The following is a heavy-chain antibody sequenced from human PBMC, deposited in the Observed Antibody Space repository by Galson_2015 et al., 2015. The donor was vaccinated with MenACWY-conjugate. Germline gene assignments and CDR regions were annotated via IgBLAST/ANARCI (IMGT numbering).Heavy chain of an antibody. CDR2: ISYDGNNK. CDR3: AKANSGGICTSGWACWFDP. J-gene: IGHJ5*02. Sequence: SLRLSCAASGFTLSDYAMHWVRQAPGKGLEWVALISYDGNNKYYADSVKGRFTISRDNSKNMVYLQMNSLRAEDTAIYYCAKANSGGICTSGWACWFDPWGQGSLVIVSS. V-gene: IGHV3-30-3*01. D-gene: IGHD2-15*01. CDR1: GFTLSDYA.